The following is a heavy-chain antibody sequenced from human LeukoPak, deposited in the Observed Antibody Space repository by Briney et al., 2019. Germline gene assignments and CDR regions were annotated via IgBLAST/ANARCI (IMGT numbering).Heavy chain of an antibody. D-gene: IGHD6-13*01. CDR2: IFNSGST. V-gene: IGHV4-59*08. J-gene: IGHJ6*02. CDR1: GGSISSYY. CDR3: ARQSATAAAASYHYGMDV. Sequence: PSETLSLTCTVSGGSISSYYWSWIRQPPGKGLEWMGYIFNSGSTYSNPSLQSRVTILIDTSKNQLSLKVTSVTAADTAVYYCARQSATAAAASYHYGMDVWGQGTTVTVSS.